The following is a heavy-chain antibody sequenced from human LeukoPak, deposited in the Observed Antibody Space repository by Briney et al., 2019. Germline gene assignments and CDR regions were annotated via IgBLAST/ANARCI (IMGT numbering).Heavy chain of an antibody. J-gene: IGHJ3*02. CDR1: GGSISSYY. V-gene: IGHV4-59*01. CDR3: ARVTGAFDI. CDR2: IYYSGST. Sequence: PSETLSLTCTVSGGSISSYYWSWIRQPPGKGLECIGYIYYSGSTNYNPSLKSRVTISVDTSKNQFSLKLSSVTAADTAVYYCARVTGAFDIWGQGTMVTVSS.